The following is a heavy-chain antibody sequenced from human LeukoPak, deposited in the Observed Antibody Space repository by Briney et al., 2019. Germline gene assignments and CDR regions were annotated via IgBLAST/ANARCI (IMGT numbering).Heavy chain of an antibody. CDR2: IYYSGST. J-gene: IGHJ3*02. V-gene: IGHV4-59*08. CDR1: GGSISSYY. Sequence: SETLSLTCTVSGGSISSYYWSWIRQPPGKGLEWIGYIYYSGSTNYNPSLKSRVTISVDTSKNQFSLKLSSVTAADTAVYYCARYPKLYSNGWIALDIWGQGTMVTVSS. D-gene: IGHD3-22*01. CDR3: ARYPKLYSNGWIALDI.